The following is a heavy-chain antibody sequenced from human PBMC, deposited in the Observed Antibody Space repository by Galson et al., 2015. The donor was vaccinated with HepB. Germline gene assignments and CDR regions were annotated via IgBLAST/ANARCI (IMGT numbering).Heavy chain of an antibody. D-gene: IGHD2-15*01. V-gene: IGHV3-30-3*01. J-gene: IGHJ3*02. CDR3: AREGGYCSGGSCYTEAFDI. CDR2: ISYDGSNK. Sequence: SLRLSCAASGFTFSSYAMHWVRQAPGKGLEWVAVISYDGSNKYYADSVKGRFTISRDNSKNTLYLQMNSLRAEDTAVYYCAREGGYCSGGSCYTEAFDIWGQGTMVTVSS. CDR1: GFTFSSYA.